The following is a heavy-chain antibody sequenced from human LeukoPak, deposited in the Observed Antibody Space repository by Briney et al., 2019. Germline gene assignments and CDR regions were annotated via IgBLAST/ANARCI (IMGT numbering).Heavy chain of an antibody. D-gene: IGHD6-19*01. CDR2: ISSSGSTI. Sequence: GGSLRLSCAASGFTFSSYEMNWVRQTPGKGLERVSYISSSGSTIYYADSVKGRFTISRDNAKNSLYLQMNSLRAEDTAVYYCAKWLAFAYRGQGTLVTVSS. J-gene: IGHJ4*02. V-gene: IGHV3-48*03. CDR3: AKWLAFAY. CDR1: GFTFSSYE.